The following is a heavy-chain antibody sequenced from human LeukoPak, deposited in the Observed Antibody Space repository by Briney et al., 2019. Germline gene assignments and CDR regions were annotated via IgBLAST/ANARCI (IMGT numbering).Heavy chain of an antibody. J-gene: IGHJ4*02. CDR1: GFTFSSSA. CDR3: TRDPTYYLRYGYFES. D-gene: IGHD3-22*01. V-gene: IGHV3-21*01. CDR2: INGISSHI. Sequence: PGGSLRLSCATSGFTFSSSAMNWVRQAPGKGLEWVSSINGISSHIYYAGSVRGRFTISRDNAKDSVYLQMTSLRAEDTAVYYCTRDPTYYLRYGYFESWGQGTLVTVSS.